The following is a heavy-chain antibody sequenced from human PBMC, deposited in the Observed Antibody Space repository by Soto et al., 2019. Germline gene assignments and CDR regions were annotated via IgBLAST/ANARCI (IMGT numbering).Heavy chain of an antibody. D-gene: IGHD5-18*01. CDR1: GGSFSGYY. CDR2: INHSGST. Sequence: SETLSLTCAVYGGSFSGYYWSWIRQPPGKGLEWIGEINHSGSTNYNPSLKSRVTISVDTSKNQFSLKLSSVTAADTAVYYCAREPRGYGAFDIWGQGTMVTVSS. V-gene: IGHV4-34*01. J-gene: IGHJ3*02. CDR3: AREPRGYGAFDI.